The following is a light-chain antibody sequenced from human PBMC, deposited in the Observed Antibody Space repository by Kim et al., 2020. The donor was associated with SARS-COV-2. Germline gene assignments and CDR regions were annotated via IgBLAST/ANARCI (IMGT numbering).Light chain of an antibody. Sequence: KPVTIACTRSSGSIASNYVQWYQQRPGSAPTTVIYEDNQRPSGVPDRFSGSIDSSSNSASLTISGLKTEDEADYYCQSYDSSINWVFGGGTKLTVL. J-gene: IGLJ3*02. CDR1: SGSIASNY. CDR2: EDN. V-gene: IGLV6-57*03. CDR3: QSYDSSINWV.